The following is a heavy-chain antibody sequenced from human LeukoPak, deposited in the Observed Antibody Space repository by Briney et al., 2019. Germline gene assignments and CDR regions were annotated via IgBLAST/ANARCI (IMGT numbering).Heavy chain of an antibody. V-gene: IGHV6-1*01. CDR3: ARAGYCSGGSCYSGLFDY. CDR1: GDSVSSNSAA. Sequence: NPSQTLSLTCAISGDSVSSNSAAWNWIRQSPSRGLEWLGRTYYRSKWYNDYAVSVKSRITINPDTSKNQFSLQLNSVTPEDTAVYYCARAGYCSGGSCYSGLFDYWGQGTLVTVSS. CDR2: TYYRSKWYN. J-gene: IGHJ4*02. D-gene: IGHD2-15*01.